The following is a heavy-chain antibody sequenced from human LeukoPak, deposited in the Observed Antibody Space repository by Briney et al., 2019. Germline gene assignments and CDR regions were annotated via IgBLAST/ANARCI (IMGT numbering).Heavy chain of an antibody. V-gene: IGHV1-2*06. CDR3: ARGWRPTIAVAGLFDY. CDR2: INPNSGGT. D-gene: IGHD6-19*01. Sequence: ASVKLSCTASGYTFTGYYMHWGRMGPGPGLEWMGRINPNSGGTNYAQKFQGRVTMTRDTSISTAYMELSRLRSDDTAVYYCARGWRPTIAVAGLFDYWGQGTLVTVSS. CDR1: GYTFTGYY. J-gene: IGHJ4*02.